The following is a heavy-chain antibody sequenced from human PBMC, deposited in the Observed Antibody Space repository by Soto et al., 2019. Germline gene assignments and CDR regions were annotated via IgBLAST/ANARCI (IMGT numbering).Heavy chain of an antibody. D-gene: IGHD3-22*01. Sequence: ASVKVYCKASGYTFTGYYMHWVRQAPGQGLEWMGWINPNSGGTNYAQKFQGWVTMTRDTSISTAYMELSRLRSDDTAVYYCAFGPEKGLYYFDYWGQGTLVTV. CDR2: INPNSGGT. CDR3: AFGPEKGLYYFDY. V-gene: IGHV1-2*04. CDR1: GYTFTGYY. J-gene: IGHJ4*02.